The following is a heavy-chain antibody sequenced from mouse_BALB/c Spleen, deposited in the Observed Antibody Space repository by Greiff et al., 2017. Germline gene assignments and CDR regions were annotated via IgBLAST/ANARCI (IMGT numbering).Heavy chain of an antibody. CDR2: ISYSGST. J-gene: IGHJ3*01. V-gene: IGHV3-2*02. CDR3: ARITTAFAY. Sequence: EVKLMESGPGLVKPSQSLSLTCTVTGYSITSDYAWNWIRQFPGNKLEWMGYISYSGSTSYNPSLKSRISITRDTSKNQFFLQLNSVTTEDTATYYCARITTAFAYWGQGTLVTVSA. CDR1: GYSITSDYA. D-gene: IGHD1-2*01.